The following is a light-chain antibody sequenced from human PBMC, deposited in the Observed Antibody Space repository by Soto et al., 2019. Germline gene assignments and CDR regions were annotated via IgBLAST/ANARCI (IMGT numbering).Light chain of an antibody. Sequence: QSVLTQPRSVSGSPGQSVTISCTGTSSDVGGYNYVSWYQQHPGKAPQLMVYDVSKRPSGVPDRFSGSKSGHTASLTISGLQAEDEADYYCCSYAGIYTMFVFGTGTQLTVL. J-gene: IGLJ7*01. CDR1: SSDVGGYNY. V-gene: IGLV2-11*01. CDR2: DVS. CDR3: CSYAGIYTMFV.